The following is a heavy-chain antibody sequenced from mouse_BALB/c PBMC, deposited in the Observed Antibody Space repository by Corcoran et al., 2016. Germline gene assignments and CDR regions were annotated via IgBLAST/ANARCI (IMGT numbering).Heavy chain of an antibody. J-gene: IGHJ4*01. V-gene: IGHV1S34*01. Sequence: LVKTGASMKISCKASGYSFTGYYMHWVKQSHGKSLEWIGYISCYNGATSYNQKFKGKATFTVDTSSSTAYMQFNSLTSEDSAVYYCARITTAPYYAMDYWGQGTSVTVSS. CDR1: GYSFTGYY. CDR2: ISCYNGAT. D-gene: IGHD1-2*01. CDR3: ARITTAPYYAMDY.